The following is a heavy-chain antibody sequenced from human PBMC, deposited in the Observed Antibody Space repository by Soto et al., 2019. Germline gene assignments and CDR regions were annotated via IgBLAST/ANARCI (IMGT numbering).Heavy chain of an antibody. CDR2: INHSGST. CDR1: GGSFSGYY. D-gene: IGHD5-18*01. CDR3: ARAAPDSYGYRTENWFDP. Sequence: SETLSLTCAVYGGSFSGYYWSWIRQPPGKGLGWIGEINHSGSTNYNPSLKSRVTISVDTSKNQFSLKLSSVTAADTAVYYCARAAPDSYGYRTENWFDPCGQGTLVTVPQ. V-gene: IGHV4-34*01. J-gene: IGHJ5*02.